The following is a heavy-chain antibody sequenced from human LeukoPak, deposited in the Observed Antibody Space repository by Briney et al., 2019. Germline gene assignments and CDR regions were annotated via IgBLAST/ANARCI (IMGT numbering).Heavy chain of an antibody. J-gene: IGHJ4*02. CDR1: GFTFSSYS. CDR3: VLFAVAATSFDY. D-gene: IGHD2-15*01. V-gene: IGHV3-48*04. Sequence: QAGGSLRLSCAASGFTFSSYSMNWVRQAPGKGLEWVSYISSSGTTIYYADSVKGRFTISRDNAKNSLYLQMNSLRADDTAVYYCVLFAVAATSFDYWGQGTLVTVSS. CDR2: ISSSGTTI.